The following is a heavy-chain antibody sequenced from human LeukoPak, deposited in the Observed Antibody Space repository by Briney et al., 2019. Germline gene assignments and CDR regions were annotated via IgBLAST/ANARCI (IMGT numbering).Heavy chain of an antibody. D-gene: IGHD2-2*01. CDR3: AREGVVPAAMSPFDY. J-gene: IGHJ4*02. V-gene: IGHV3-21*01. Sequence: GGSLRLSCAASGFPFSSYRVNWVREAPGRGREGVSSISSSSSYIYYADSVKGRFTTSRDNAKNSLYLQMHSPRAEDTAVYYCAREGVVPAAMSPFDYWGQGTLVTVSS. CDR2: ISSSSSYI. CDR1: GFPFSSYR.